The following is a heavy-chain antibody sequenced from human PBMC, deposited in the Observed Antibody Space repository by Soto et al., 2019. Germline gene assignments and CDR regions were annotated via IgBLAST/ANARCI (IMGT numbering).Heavy chain of an antibody. CDR3: ARQEGRYYDSSGYYYYYYGMDV. CDR1: GENFTSYG. V-gene: IGHV5-10-1*01. CDR2: IDPSDSYT. J-gene: IGHJ6*02. Sequence: PGGPLKNSYKGSGENFTSYGISWVRQMPGKGLEWMGRIDPSDSYTNYSPSFQGHVTISADKSISTAYLQWSSLKASDTAMYYCARQEGRYYDSSGYYYYYYGMDVWGQGTTVTVSS. D-gene: IGHD3-22*01.